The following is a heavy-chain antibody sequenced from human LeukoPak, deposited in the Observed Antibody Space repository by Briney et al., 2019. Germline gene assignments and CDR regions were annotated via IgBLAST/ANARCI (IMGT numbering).Heavy chain of an antibody. D-gene: IGHD3-10*01. CDR1: GGSISSGDYY. V-gene: IGHV4-30-4*08. CDR2: IYYSGST. J-gene: IGHJ4*02. CDR3: ARASFAPGGGDY. Sequence: SETLSVTCTVSGGSISSGDYYWSWIRQPPGKGLEWIGYIYYSGSTYYNPSLKSRVTISVDTSKNQFSLKLSSVTAADTAVYYCARASFAPGGGDYWGQGTLVTVSS.